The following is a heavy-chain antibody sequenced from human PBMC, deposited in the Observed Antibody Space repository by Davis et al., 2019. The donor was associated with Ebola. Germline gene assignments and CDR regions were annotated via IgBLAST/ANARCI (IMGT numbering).Heavy chain of an antibody. Sequence: GESLKISCAASGFTFSSYGMHWVRQAPGKGLEWVAVISYDGSNKYYADSVKGRFTISRDNSKNTLYLQMNSLRAEDTAVYYCARGGVVATTNDYWGQGTLVTVSS. D-gene: IGHD5-12*01. CDR2: ISYDGSNK. J-gene: IGHJ4*02. CDR1: GFTFSSYG. CDR3: ARGGVVATTNDY. V-gene: IGHV3-30*03.